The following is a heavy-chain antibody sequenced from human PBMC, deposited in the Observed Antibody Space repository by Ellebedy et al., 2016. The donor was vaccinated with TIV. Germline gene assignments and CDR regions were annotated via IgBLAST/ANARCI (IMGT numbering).Heavy chain of an antibody. D-gene: IGHD3-10*01. V-gene: IGHV3-7*01. CDR2: IKEDGSEK. J-gene: IGHJ4*02. CDR1: GFSISDHY. CDR3: ARAHY. Sequence: PGGSLRLSCVASGFSISDHYMDWVRQAPGKGLEWVANIKEDGSEKDYVDLVKGRFTISRDNAKNSLYLQMNNLRVEDTAVYYCARAHYWGQGTLVTVSS.